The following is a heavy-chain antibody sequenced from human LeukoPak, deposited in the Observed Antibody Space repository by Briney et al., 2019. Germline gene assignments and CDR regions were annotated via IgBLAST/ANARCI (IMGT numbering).Heavy chain of an antibody. D-gene: IGHD3-9*01. V-gene: IGHV1-2*02. J-gene: IGHJ4*02. Sequence: AASVKVSCKASGYTFTGYYMHWVRQAPGQGLEWMGWINPNSGGTNYAQKFQGRVTMTRDTSISTSYMELSRLRSDDTAVYYCARDLVQDDILTSWGQGTLVTVSS. CDR2: INPNSGGT. CDR3: ARDLVQDDILTS. CDR1: GYTFTGYY.